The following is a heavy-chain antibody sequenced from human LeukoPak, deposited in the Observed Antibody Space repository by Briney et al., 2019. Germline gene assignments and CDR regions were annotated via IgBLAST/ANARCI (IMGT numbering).Heavy chain of an antibody. J-gene: IGHJ6*02. V-gene: IGHV3-23*01. CDR2: ISGSGGST. CDR3: AKHSSRFSYYYYGMDV. Sequence: PGGSLRLSCAASGFTFSSYAMSWVRQAPGKGLEWVSAISGSGGSTYYADSVKGRFTISRDNSKNTLYLQMNNLRAEDTAVYYCAKHSSRFSYYYYGMDVWGQGTTVTVSS. D-gene: IGHD6-13*01. CDR1: GFTFSSYA.